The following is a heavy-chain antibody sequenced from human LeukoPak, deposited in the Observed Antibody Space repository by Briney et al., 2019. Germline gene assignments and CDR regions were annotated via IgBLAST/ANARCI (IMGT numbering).Heavy chain of an antibody. V-gene: IGHV4-59*01. CDR3: ARFVADRAFDI. J-gene: IGHJ3*02. CDR2: IYYSGST. D-gene: IGHD5-12*01. Sequence: SETLSLTCTVSGGSISSYYWSWIRQPLGKGLEWIGYIYYSGSTNYNPSLKSRVTISVDTSKNQFSLKLSSVTAADTAVYYCARFVADRAFDIWGQGTMVTVSS. CDR1: GGSISSYY.